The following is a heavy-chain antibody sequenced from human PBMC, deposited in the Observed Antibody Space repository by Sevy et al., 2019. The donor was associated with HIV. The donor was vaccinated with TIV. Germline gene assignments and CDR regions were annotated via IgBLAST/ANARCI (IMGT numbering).Heavy chain of an antibody. CDR2: IKQDESEK. Sequence: GGSLRLSCAASGFKFSDYWMSWVRQSPGKGLEWVATIKQDESEKYYVESVKGRFAISRDNGKNSVSLQMNGLRVEDTGLYFCGGGGGGFNWRPYYFDSWGQGTLVTVSS. CDR1: GFKFSDYW. V-gene: IGHV3-7*01. CDR3: GGGGGGFNWRPYYFDS. J-gene: IGHJ4*02. D-gene: IGHD3-3*01.